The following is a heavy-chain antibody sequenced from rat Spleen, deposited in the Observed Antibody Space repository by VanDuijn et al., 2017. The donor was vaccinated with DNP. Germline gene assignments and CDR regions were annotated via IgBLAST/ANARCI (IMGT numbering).Heavy chain of an antibody. CDR3: TRAGITNYFDY. CDR2: ISTSGGST. J-gene: IGHJ2*01. CDR1: GFTFSSFP. D-gene: IGHD1-4*01. Sequence: EVQLVESGGGLVQPGRSMKLSCAASGFTFSSFPMAWVRQAPTKGLEWVATISTSGGSTYYRDSVKGRFTISRDNAKSTLYLQMNSLRSEDTATYYCTRAGITNYFDYWGQGVMVTVSS. V-gene: IGHV5-46*01.